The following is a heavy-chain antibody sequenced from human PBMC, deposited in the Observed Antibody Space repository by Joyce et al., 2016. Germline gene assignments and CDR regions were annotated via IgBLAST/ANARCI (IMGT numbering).Heavy chain of an antibody. CDR3: ARAFSKYYDSSYFDY. CDR1: GYTFPTYG. Sequence: QVQLVQSGAEVKKSGASVKVSCKASGYTFPTYGITWVRQAPGQGLEWLGWVSADNGKTNCAQKLQGRVTMTTETSTSTAYMELRSLRSDDTAVDYCARAFSKYYDSSYFDYWGQGTLVTVSS. V-gene: IGHV1-18*01. J-gene: IGHJ4*02. CDR2: VSADNGKT. D-gene: IGHD3-22*01.